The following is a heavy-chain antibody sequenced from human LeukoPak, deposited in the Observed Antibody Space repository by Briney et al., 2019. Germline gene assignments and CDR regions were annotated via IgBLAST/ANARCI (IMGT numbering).Heavy chain of an antibody. CDR1: GYTFTSYG. J-gene: IGHJ5*02. CDR2: ISAYNGNT. V-gene: IGHV1-18*01. CDR3: ARVGYNYYDSSGYFP. Sequence: ASVKVSCKASGYTFTSYGISWVRQDPGQGLEWMGWISAYNGNTNYAQKLQGRVTMTTDTSTSTAYMELRSLRSDDTAVYYCARVGYNYYDSSGYFPWGQGTLVTVSS. D-gene: IGHD3-22*01.